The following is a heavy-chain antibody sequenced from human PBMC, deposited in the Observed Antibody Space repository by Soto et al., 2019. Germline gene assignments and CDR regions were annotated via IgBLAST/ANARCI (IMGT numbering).Heavy chain of an antibody. CDR2: IIPIFTTA. D-gene: IGHD3-3*01. V-gene: IGHV1-69*18. CDR1: GGTFSSHA. CDR3: ARGSEWTRGYLDY. Sequence: QVQLEQSGAEVKKPGSSVKVSCKASGGTFSSHAISWFRQAPGQGPEWMGKIIPIFTTANYAQKFQGRVTINADESTNTAYMELSSLRYEDTAVYYCARGSEWTRGYLDYWGQGTLVTVSS. J-gene: IGHJ4*02.